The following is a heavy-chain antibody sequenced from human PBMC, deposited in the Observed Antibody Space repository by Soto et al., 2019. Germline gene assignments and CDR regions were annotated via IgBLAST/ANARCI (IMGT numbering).Heavy chain of an antibody. V-gene: IGHV3-66*01. D-gene: IGHD4-17*01. Sequence: GGSLRLSCAASGFTVSSTYMSWVRQAPGEGLEWVSVLYSGDSTYYADSVKGRFTISRDNSKNMLYLQMNSLRAEDTAVYFCARFRSPGGTVTTAFDIWGQGTMVTVSS. J-gene: IGHJ3*02. CDR3: ARFRSPGGTVTTAFDI. CDR2: LYSGDST. CDR1: GFTVSSTY.